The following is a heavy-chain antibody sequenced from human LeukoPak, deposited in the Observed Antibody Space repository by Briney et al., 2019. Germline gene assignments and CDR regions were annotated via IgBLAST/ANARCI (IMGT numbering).Heavy chain of an antibody. D-gene: IGHD1-26*01. Sequence: SETLSLTCTVSGGSISSYYWSWIRQPPGKGLEWIGRIYTSGSTNYNPSLKSRVTMSVDTSKNQFSLKLSSVTAADTAVYYCAREAISGSYYLPAYYYYMDVWGKGTTVTVSS. J-gene: IGHJ6*03. CDR3: AREAISGSYYLPAYYYYMDV. CDR2: IYTSGST. V-gene: IGHV4-4*07. CDR1: GGSISSYY.